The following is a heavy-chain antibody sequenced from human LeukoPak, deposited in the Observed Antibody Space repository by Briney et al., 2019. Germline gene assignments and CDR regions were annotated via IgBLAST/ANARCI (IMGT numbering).Heavy chain of an antibody. CDR1: GFTFSVYS. V-gene: IGHV3-21*01. CDR3: ANHLACGSTHCPPFDY. Sequence: GGSLRLSCAASGFTFSVYSMSWVRQAPGKGQEWVSSISDDSNYIYYADSVEGRFTISRDNAKNSLHLQMNSLRAEDTAVYYCANHLACGSTHCPPFDYWGQGTLVTVSS. J-gene: IGHJ4*02. CDR2: ISDDSNYI. D-gene: IGHD2-2*01.